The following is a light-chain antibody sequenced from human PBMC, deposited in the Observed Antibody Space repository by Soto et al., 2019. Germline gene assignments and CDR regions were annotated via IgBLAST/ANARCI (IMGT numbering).Light chain of an antibody. CDR1: SGSIASNY. Sequence: NFMLTQPHSVSESPGKTVTISCTRSSGSIASNYVQWYRQRPGSAPTTVIYEDNQRPSGVPDRFSGSIDSSSNSASLIISGLKTEGEADYYCQSYDSSSVVFGGGTKLTVL. CDR3: QSYDSSSVV. J-gene: IGLJ2*01. V-gene: IGLV6-57*04. CDR2: EDN.